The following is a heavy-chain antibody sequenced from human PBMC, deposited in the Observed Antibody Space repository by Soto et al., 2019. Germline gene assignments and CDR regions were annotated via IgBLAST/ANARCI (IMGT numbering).Heavy chain of an antibody. CDR1: GFPFTSYG. V-gene: IGHV3-33*01. CDR2: IWYDGSNK. Sequence: GGSLRLSCASSGFPFTSYGMHWVRQAPGKWLEWVAVIWYDGSNKYYADSVKDRFTISRDNSKNTLYLQMNSLRAQDKAVYYRARDTREVAVAGTRRCFEYWGQETLFTV. D-gene: IGHD6-19*01. J-gene: IGHJ4*02. CDR3: ARDTREVAVAGTRRCFEY.